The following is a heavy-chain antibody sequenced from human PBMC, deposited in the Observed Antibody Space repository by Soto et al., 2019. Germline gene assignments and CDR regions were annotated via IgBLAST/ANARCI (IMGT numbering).Heavy chain of an antibody. CDR2: ISGSGGST. V-gene: IGHV3-23*01. CDR1: GFTFSNYA. J-gene: IGHJ4*02. D-gene: IGHD3-3*01. Sequence: EVQLLESGGGLVQPGGSLRLTCAASGFTFSNYAMSWVRQAPGKGLEWVSAISGSGGSTYYADSVKGRFTISRDNSKNTLYLQMNSLRAEDTAVYYCAKRAFGRDYYIDFWGQGTLVTVSS. CDR3: AKRAFGRDYYIDF.